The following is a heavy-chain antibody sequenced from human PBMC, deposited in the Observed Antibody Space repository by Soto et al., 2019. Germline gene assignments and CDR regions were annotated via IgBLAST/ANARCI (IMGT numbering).Heavy chain of an antibody. Sequence: GGSLRLSCAASGFTFSSYAMSWVRQAPGKGLEWVSAISGSGDNTYYADSVKGRFTISSDNSKSTLYLQMNSLRAEDTAVYYCAKHSLHFWSFFDSWGQGTLVTVSS. D-gene: IGHD3-3*02. CDR2: ISGSGDNT. J-gene: IGHJ4*02. V-gene: IGHV3-23*01. CDR3: AKHSLHFWSFFDS. CDR1: GFTFSSYA.